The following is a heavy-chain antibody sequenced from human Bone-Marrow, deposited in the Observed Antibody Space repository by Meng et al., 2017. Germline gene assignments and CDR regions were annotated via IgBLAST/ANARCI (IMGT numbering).Heavy chain of an antibody. V-gene: IGHV3-48*03. CDR2: ISSSGSTI. Sequence: LSLTCAASGFTFSSYEMNWVRQAPGKGLEWVSYISSSGSTIYYADSVKGRFTISRDNAKNSLYLQMNSLRAEDTAVYYCARAEYSTDAFDIWGQGTMVTVSS. J-gene: IGHJ3*02. CDR3: ARAEYSTDAFDI. CDR1: GFTFSSYE. D-gene: IGHD6-6*01.